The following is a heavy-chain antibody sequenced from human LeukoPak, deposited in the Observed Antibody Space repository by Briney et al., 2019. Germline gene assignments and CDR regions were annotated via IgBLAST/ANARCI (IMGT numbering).Heavy chain of an antibody. J-gene: IGHJ4*02. Sequence: VASVTVSCKASGGTFSSYAISWVRQAPGQGLEWMGGINPIFGTANYAQKFQGRVTITADESTSTAYMELSSLRSEDTAVYYCAREVYCSSTSCDPDYWGQGTLVTVSS. CDR3: AREVYCSSTSCDPDY. V-gene: IGHV1-69*13. CDR2: INPIFGTA. CDR1: GGTFSSYA. D-gene: IGHD2-2*01.